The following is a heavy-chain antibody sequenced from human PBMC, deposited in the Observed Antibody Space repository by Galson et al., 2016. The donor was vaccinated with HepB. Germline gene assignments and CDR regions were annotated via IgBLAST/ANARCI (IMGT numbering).Heavy chain of an antibody. V-gene: IGHV4-31*03. CDR2: IPYNGNA. CDR1: GASISSGSHY. J-gene: IGHJ3*02. D-gene: IGHD2/OR15-2a*01. Sequence: QVQLQESGPGLVKPSQTLSLTCSVSGASISSGSHYWTWIRQHPGKGLEWIGCIPYNGNAYYNPSLKSRLTISLDTSKNQFSLKLTSVTAADTAVYYCARDQRIGDGYDIWGQGTMVTVSS. CDR3: ARDQRIGDGYDI.